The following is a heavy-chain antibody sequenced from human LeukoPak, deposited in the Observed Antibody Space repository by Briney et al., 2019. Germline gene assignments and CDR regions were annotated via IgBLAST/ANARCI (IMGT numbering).Heavy chain of an antibody. D-gene: IGHD2-15*01. CDR1: GFTFSDYY. CDR3: ARKGLPDY. CDR2: IKQDGSQK. Sequence: QPGGSLRLSCAASGFTFSDYYMSWVRQAPGKGLEWVANIKQDGSQKYYVDSMKGRFTISRDNAKNSLYLQMNSLRAEDTAVYYCARKGLPDYWGQGTLVTVSS. J-gene: IGHJ4*02. V-gene: IGHV3-7*01.